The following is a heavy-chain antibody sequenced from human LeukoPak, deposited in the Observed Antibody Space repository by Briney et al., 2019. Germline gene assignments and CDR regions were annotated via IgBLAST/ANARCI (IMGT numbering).Heavy chain of an antibody. CDR3: ARDPGSNAFDY. D-gene: IGHD4/OR15-4a*01. CDR1: GFTFTNYW. Sequence: SGGSLRLSCAASGFTFTNYWMTWVRQAPGKGLEFVANINQDESVKNYVDSVKGRFTISRDNAENSLHLQMNSLRVEDTAVYYCARDPGSNAFDYWGQGTLVTVSS. CDR2: INQDESVK. J-gene: IGHJ4*02. V-gene: IGHV3-7*01.